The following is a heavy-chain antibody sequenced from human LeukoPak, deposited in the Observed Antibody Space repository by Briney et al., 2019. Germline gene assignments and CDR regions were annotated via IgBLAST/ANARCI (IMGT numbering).Heavy chain of an antibody. CDR1: GGSISGYY. J-gene: IGHJ4*02. V-gene: IGHV4-59*01. CDR2: IYYSGST. Sequence: PSETLSLTCTVSGGSISGYYWSWIRQPPGKGLEWIGYIYYSGSTNYNPSLKSRVTISVDTSKNQFSLKLSSVTAADTAVYYCAREWYPDYWGQGTLVTVSS. CDR3: AREWYPDY. D-gene: IGHD2-15*01.